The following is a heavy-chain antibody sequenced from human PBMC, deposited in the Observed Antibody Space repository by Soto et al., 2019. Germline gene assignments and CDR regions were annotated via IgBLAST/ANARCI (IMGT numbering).Heavy chain of an antibody. V-gene: IGHV3-30-3*01. Sequence: ESGGGVVQPGRSLRLSCAASGFTFSSYAMHWVRQAPGKGLEWVAVISFDGDNKYYADSLKGRFTISRDNSKNTLFLEMNSLRAEDTAVYFCARDRVTTVTTYLYYYYYYGMDVWGQGTTVSVSS. CDR2: ISFDGDNK. J-gene: IGHJ6*02. CDR1: GFTFSSYA. D-gene: IGHD4-17*01. CDR3: ARDRVTTVTTYLYYYYYYGMDV.